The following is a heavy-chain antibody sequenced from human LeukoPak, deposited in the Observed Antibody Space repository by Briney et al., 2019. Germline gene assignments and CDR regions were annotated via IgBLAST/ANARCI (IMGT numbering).Heavy chain of an antibody. V-gene: IGHV1-46*01. D-gene: IGHD3-10*01. Sequence: ASVTVSCKASGYTFTSYYMHWVRQAPGQGLEWMGIINPSGGSTSYAQKFQGRVTMTRDTSTSTVYMELSSLRSEDTAVYYCARSYSITMVRGVIGNDYWGQGTLVTVSS. CDR3: ARSYSITMVRGVIGNDY. CDR1: GYTFTSYY. J-gene: IGHJ4*02. CDR2: INPSGGST.